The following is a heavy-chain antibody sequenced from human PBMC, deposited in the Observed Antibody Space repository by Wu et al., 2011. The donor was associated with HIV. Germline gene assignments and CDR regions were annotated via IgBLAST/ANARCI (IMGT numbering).Heavy chain of an antibody. V-gene: IGHV1-69*08. CDR1: GGSFSSDS. Sequence: QVPLVQSGPEVKKPGSSVTVSCKTSGGSFSSDSINWVRQAPGQGLEWMGRITPKFDTAKYAHKFQGRVKITADKTTNTAYMEVRSLRSEDSAVYYCARDPSTSLVLAPVFMDYWGQGTLVTVSS. CDR3: ARDPSTSLVLAPVFMDY. J-gene: IGHJ4*02. CDR2: ITPKFDTA. D-gene: IGHD2-8*02.